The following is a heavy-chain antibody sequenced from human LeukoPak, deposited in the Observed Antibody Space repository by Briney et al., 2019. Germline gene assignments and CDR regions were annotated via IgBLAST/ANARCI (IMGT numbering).Heavy chain of an antibody. CDR3: AKGLASSGYYSFDY. J-gene: IGHJ4*02. V-gene: IGHV4-39*07. Sequence: SETLSLTCTVSGGSISSSSYYWGWIRQPPGKGLEWIGSIYYSGSTYYNPSLKSRVTISVDKSKNQLSLKLSSVTAADTAVYYCAKGLASSGYYSFDYWGQGTLVTVSS. D-gene: IGHD3-22*01. CDR1: GGSISSSSYY. CDR2: IYYSGST.